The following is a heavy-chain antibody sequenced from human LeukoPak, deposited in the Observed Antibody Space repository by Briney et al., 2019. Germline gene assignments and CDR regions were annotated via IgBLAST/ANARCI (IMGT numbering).Heavy chain of an antibody. V-gene: IGHV2-5*01. CDR1: GFSLSTSGVG. CDR3: AHIRISHDFWGGYYEVIFDY. Sequence: KTSGPTLVNPTQTLTLTCTFSGFSLSTSGVGVGWIRQPPGKALEWLALIYWNDDKRYSPSLKSRLTITKDTSKNQVVLTMTNMDPVDTATYYCAHIRISHDFWGGYYEVIFDYWGQGTLVTVSS. J-gene: IGHJ4*02. CDR2: IYWNDDK. D-gene: IGHD3-3*01.